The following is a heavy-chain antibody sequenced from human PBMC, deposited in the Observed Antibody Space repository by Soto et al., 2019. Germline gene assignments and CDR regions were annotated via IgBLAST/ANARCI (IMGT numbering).Heavy chain of an antibody. CDR2: IYHSGST. CDR3: ARGSGIHFDY. V-gene: IGHV4-30-2*01. J-gene: IGHJ4*02. CDR1: GGSISSGGYS. Sequence: SETLSLTCAVSGGSISSGGYSWSWIRQPPGKGLEWIGYIYHSGSTYYNPSLKSRVTISVDRSKNQFSLKLSSVTAADTAVYYCARGSGIHFDYWGQGTLVTVSS. D-gene: IGHD6-13*01.